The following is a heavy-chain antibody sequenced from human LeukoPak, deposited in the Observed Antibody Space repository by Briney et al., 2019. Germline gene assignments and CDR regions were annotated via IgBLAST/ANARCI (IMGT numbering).Heavy chain of an antibody. D-gene: IGHD3-22*01. J-gene: IGHJ4*02. CDR2: IYYSGST. V-gene: IGHV4-59*08. CDR1: GGSMSSYY. CDR3: ARAQNDRDY. Sequence: SETLSLTCTVSGGSMSSYYWSWIRQPPGKGLEWIGYIYYSGSTYYNPSLKSRVTISVDTSKNQFSLKLSSVTAADTAVYYCARAQNDRDYWGQGTLVTVSS.